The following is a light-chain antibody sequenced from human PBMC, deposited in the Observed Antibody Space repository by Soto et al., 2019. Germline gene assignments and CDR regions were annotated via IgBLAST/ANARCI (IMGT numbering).Light chain of an antibody. V-gene: IGKV3-20*01. CDR2: GAS. CDR1: QSVSSSY. J-gene: IGKJ2*01. CDR3: QQYGSSPVT. Sequence: EIVLTQSPGTLSLSPGERATLSCRASQSVSSSYLAWYQQKPCQAPRLLIYGASSRATGIPDRFSGSGSGTDFTLTISRLEPEDFAVYYCQQYGSSPVTFGQGTKLEIK.